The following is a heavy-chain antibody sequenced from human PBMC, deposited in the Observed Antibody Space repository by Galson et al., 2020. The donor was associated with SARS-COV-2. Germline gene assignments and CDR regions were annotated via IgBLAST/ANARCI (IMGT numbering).Heavy chain of an antibody. V-gene: IGHV3-23*01. Sequence: LSLTCAASGFTFSSYAMNWLRQAPGKGLEWVSGISGSGSATYYAGSVKGRFTISGDNSQNTLYLQMNGLRAEDTAIYYCAKRHRDSSGFDYWGQGARVTVSS. D-gene: IGHD3-22*01. CDR3: AKRHRDSSGFDY. J-gene: IGHJ4*02. CDR1: GFTFSSYA. CDR2: ISGSGSAT.